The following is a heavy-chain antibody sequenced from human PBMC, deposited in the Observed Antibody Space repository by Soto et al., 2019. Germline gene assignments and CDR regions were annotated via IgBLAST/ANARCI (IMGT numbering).Heavy chain of an antibody. D-gene: IGHD3-16*01. CDR3: VRPNFGALTHFDF. CDR2: IFPGDSDS. V-gene: IGHV5-51*01. Sequence: ESLKISCKAIGYTFTNYWIGWVRQTPGKGLEWMGIIFPGDSDSRYNPSFEGQVTVSADESISTAYLQWNTLKASDTAMYYCVRPNFGALTHFDFWGQGTLVTVSS. J-gene: IGHJ4*02. CDR1: GYTFTNYW.